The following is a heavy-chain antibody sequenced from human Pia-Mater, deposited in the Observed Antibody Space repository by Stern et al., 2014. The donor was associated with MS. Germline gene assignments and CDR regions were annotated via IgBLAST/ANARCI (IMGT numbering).Heavy chain of an antibody. Sequence: QVQLLQPGGGVVQPGRSLRLSCAASGFTFSSYGMHWVRQAPGKGLEWVAVIWDDGSNKYYADSVKGRFTISRDNSKNTLYLQMNSLRAEDTAVYYCARSSSPSPYYYYGMDVWGQGTTVTVSS. J-gene: IGHJ6*02. V-gene: IGHV3-33*01. CDR1: GFTFSSYG. CDR2: IWDDGSNK. CDR3: ARSSSPSPYYYYGMDV. D-gene: IGHD6-13*01.